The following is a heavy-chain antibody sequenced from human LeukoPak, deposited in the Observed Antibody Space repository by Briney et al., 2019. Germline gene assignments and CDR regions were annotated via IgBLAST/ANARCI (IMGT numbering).Heavy chain of an antibody. Sequence: GGSLRLSCAASGFTFSSYEMNWVRQAPGKGLEWVAFIRCDGSNQYYADSVKGRFTISRDNSKNTLYLQMNSLRAEDTAVYYCATDSGVGMATTFSILDIWGQGTMVTVSS. CDR1: GFTFSSYE. J-gene: IGHJ3*02. CDR3: ATDSGVGMATTFSILDI. CDR2: IRCDGSNQ. V-gene: IGHV3-30*02. D-gene: IGHD5-24*01.